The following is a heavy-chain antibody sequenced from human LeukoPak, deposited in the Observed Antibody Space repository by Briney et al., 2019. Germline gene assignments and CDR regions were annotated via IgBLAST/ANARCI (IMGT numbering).Heavy chain of an antibody. Sequence: GGSLRLSCAASGFTFSSYAMTWVRQAPGKGLEWVSRITGSGGTTYYADSVKGRFTISRDNSKNTLYLQMNSLRAEDTAVYYCAKDERYCSSTSCYDWFDPWGQGTLVTVSS. CDR1: GFTFSSYA. CDR2: ITGSGGTT. CDR3: AKDERYCSSTSCYDWFDP. D-gene: IGHD2-2*01. V-gene: IGHV3-23*01. J-gene: IGHJ5*02.